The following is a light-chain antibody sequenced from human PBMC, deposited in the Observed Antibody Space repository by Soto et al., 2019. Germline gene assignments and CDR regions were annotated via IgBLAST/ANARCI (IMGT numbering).Light chain of an antibody. Sequence: QSVLTQPASVSGSPGQSITFSCTGTSSDVGGYNYVSWYQQHPGKAPKLMIYEVGNRPSGVSNRFSGSKSGNTASLTISGVQAEDEGDYYCSSYTSNSTVIFGGGTKVTVL. CDR1: SSDVGGYNY. J-gene: IGLJ2*01. CDR2: EVG. V-gene: IGLV2-14*01. CDR3: SSYTSNSTVI.